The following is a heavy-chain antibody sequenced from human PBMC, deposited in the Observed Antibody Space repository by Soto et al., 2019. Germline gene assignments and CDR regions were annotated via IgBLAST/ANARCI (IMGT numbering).Heavy chain of an antibody. Sequence: QVQLVQSGAVVKKPGSSVKVSCKASGGTFSSYAISWVRQAPGQGLEWMGGIIPIFGTANYAQKFQGRVTITADESTSTAYMELSSLRSEDTAVYYCARGYYGGKWSGVTHDYWGQGTLVTVSS. CDR1: GGTFSSYA. V-gene: IGHV1-69*01. CDR2: IIPIFGTA. J-gene: IGHJ4*02. CDR3: ARGYYGGKWSGVTHDY. D-gene: IGHD4-17*01.